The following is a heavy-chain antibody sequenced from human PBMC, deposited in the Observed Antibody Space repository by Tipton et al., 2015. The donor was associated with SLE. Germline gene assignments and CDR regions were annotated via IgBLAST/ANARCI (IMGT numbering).Heavy chain of an antibody. J-gene: IGHJ3*02. CDR1: GFTFSSYG. CDR3: AKDGSLDRGGAFDI. V-gene: IGHV3-30*02. D-gene: IGHD2-15*01. Sequence: SLRLSCAASGFTFSSYGMHWVCQAPGKGLEWVAFIRYDGSNKYYADSVKGRFTISRDNSKNTLYLQMNSLRAEDTAVYYCAKDGSLDRGGAFDIWGQGTMVTVSS. CDR2: IRYDGSNK.